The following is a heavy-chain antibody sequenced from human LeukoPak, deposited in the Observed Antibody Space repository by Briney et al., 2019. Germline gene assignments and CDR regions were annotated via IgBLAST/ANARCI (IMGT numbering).Heavy chain of an antibody. CDR3: ARVDYDSSGYYSDYFDY. D-gene: IGHD3-22*01. Sequence: SETLSLTCAVYGGSFSGYYWSWIRQPPGEGLEWIGEINHSGSTNYNPSLKSRVTISVDTSKNQFSLKLSSVTAADTAVYYCARVDYDSSGYYSDYFDYWGQGTLVTVSS. V-gene: IGHV4-34*01. CDR2: INHSGST. J-gene: IGHJ4*02. CDR1: GGSFSGYY.